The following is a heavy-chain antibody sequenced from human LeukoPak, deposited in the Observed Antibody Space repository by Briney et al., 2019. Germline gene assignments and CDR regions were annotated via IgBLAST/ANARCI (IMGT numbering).Heavy chain of an antibody. V-gene: IGHV1-46*01. D-gene: IGHD3-9*01. CDR3: ARGEGVFVTGYREWYFDY. CDR2: INPSGGST. Sequence: ASVKVSCKASGYTFTSYYMHWVRQAPGQGLEWMGIINPSGGSTSYAQKFQGRVTMTTDTSTSTVYMEPSSLRSEDTAVYYCARGEGVFVTGYREWYFDYWGQGTLVTGSS. J-gene: IGHJ4*02. CDR1: GYTFTSYY.